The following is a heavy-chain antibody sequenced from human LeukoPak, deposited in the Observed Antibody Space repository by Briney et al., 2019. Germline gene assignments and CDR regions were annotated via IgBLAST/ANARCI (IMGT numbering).Heavy chain of an antibody. Sequence: PGGSLRLSCSASGFSFSDSYMSWFRLSPEKGLEWSAYITSSGTTTEYADSVKGRFTISRVNAKNSLYLQMNSLRPEDTAVYYCGRDPDYGDPYWGQGTLVTVSS. D-gene: IGHD4/OR15-4a*01. V-gene: IGHV3-11*01. CDR3: GRDPDYGDPY. J-gene: IGHJ4*02. CDR1: GFSFSDSY. CDR2: ITSSGTTT.